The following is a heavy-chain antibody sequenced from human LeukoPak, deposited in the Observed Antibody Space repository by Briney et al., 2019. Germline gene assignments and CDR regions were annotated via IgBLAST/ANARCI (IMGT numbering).Heavy chain of an antibody. V-gene: IGHV1-2*02. J-gene: IGHJ4*02. CDR1: GYTFTGYY. Sequence: ASVKVCCKASGYTFTGYYIHWVRQAPGQGLEWMAWINPNSGGTNYAQKFQGRVTMTRDTSISTAYMELSRLTSDDTAVYYCARPPYSSGWTQYFFDYWGQGTLVTVSS. D-gene: IGHD6-19*01. CDR2: INPNSGGT. CDR3: ARPPYSSGWTQYFFDY.